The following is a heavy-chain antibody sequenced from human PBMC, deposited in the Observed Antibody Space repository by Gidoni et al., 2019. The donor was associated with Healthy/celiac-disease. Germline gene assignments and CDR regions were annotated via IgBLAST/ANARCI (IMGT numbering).Heavy chain of an antibody. D-gene: IGHD2-2*01. J-gene: IGHJ2*01. CDR1: GGSFSGYY. Sequence: QVQLQQWGAGLLKHSETLSLTCAVYGGSFSGYYWGWLRQPPVKGLEWIGEINHSGSTNYNPSLKSRVTISVDTSKNQCSLKLSSVTAADTAVYYCARGRGSGIVVVPAATAYWYFDLWGRGTLVTVSS. CDR2: INHSGST. V-gene: IGHV4-34*01. CDR3: ARGRGSGIVVVPAATAYWYFDL.